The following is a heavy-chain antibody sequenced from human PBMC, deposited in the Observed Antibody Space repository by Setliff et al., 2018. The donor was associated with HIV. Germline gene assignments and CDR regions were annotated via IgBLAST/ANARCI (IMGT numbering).Heavy chain of an antibody. CDR3: AKDRHAAAGTGGFDF. D-gene: IGHD6-13*01. Sequence: GGSLRLSCAASGFTFSSYGMHWVRQAPGKGLEWVAVIWYDGSNKYYADSVKGRFTISRDNSKNTLYLQMNSLRAEDTAVYYCAKDRHAAAGTGGFDFWGQGTLVTV. J-gene: IGHJ4*02. V-gene: IGHV3-33*06. CDR1: GFTFSSYG. CDR2: IWYDGSNK.